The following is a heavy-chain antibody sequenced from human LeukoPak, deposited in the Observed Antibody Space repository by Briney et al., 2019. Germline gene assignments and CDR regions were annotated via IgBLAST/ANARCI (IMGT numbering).Heavy chain of an antibody. Sequence: PSETLSLTCAVYGGSFSGYYWSWIRQPPGKGLEWIGEINHSGSTNYNPSLKSRVTISVDTSKNQFSLKLSSVTAADTAVYYCARGWCSGGSCRYPARYYYGMDVWGKGTTVTVPS. CDR2: INHSGST. CDR1: GGSFSGYY. D-gene: IGHD2-15*01. V-gene: IGHV4-34*01. J-gene: IGHJ6*04. CDR3: ARGWCSGGSCRYPARYYYGMDV.